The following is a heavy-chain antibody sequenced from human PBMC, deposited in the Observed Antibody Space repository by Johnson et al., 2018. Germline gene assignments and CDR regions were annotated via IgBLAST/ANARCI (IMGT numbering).Heavy chain of an antibody. V-gene: IGHV3-23*04. D-gene: IGHD3-9*01. Sequence: EVQLVESGGGLVQPGGSLRLSCAASGFTFSSYAMSWVRQAPGKGLEWVSAISGSGGSPYYADSVKGRFTISRDNSKNTLYLQMNSLRAEATAVYYCAKCLGGYFDFYYYYYGMDVWGQGTTVTVSS. J-gene: IGHJ6*02. CDR1: GFTFSSYA. CDR3: AKCLGGYFDFYYYYYGMDV. CDR2: ISGSGGSP.